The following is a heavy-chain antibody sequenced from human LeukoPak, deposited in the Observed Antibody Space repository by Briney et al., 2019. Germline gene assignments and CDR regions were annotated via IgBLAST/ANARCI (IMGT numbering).Heavy chain of an antibody. D-gene: IGHD2-2*01. CDR2: ISSSSSYI. CDR1: GFTFSSYS. J-gene: IGHJ4*02. Sequence: GGSLRLSCAASGFTFSSYSTNWVRQAPGKGLEWVSSISSSSSYIYYADSVKGRFTISRDSAKNSLYLQMNSLRAEDTAVYYCTLGYCSSTSCLPLGYWGQGTLVTVSS. CDR3: TLGYCSSTSCLPLGY. V-gene: IGHV3-21*01.